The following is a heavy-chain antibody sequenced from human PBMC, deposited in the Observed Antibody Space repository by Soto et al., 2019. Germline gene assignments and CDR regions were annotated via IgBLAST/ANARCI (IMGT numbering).Heavy chain of an antibody. D-gene: IGHD4-4*01. Sequence: ASVKVTCKASGYTFTSYAIHWVRQAPGQSLEWMGWINAANGDTKYSQKFQGRVTITRDTSASTAYMEVRSLTSEDTAVYYCAREGGTTKTAFDYWGQGTLVTVSS. CDR2: INAANGDT. CDR3: AREGGTTKTAFDY. CDR1: GYTFTSYA. V-gene: IGHV1-3*01. J-gene: IGHJ4*02.